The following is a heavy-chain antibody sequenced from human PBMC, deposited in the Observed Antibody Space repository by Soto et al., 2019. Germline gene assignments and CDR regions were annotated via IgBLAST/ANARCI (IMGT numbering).Heavy chain of an antibody. D-gene: IGHD3-22*01. J-gene: IGHJ4*02. CDR2: IYSGGST. CDR1: GFTVSSNY. V-gene: IGHV3-66*01. Sequence: GESLKISCAASGFTVSSNYMSWVRQAPGKGLEWVSVIYSGGSTYYADSVKGRFTISRDNSKNTLYLQMNSLRAEDTAVYYCARVRYYYDSSGYYYFDYWGQGTLVTVSS. CDR3: ARVRYYYDSSGYYYFDY.